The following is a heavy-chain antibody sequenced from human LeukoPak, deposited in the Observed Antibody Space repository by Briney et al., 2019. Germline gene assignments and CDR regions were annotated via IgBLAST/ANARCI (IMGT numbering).Heavy chain of an antibody. CDR1: GGSFSGYY. J-gene: IGHJ5*02. Sequence: SETLSLTCAVYGGSFSGYYWSWIRQPPGKGLEWIGEINHSGSTNYNPSLKSRVTISVDTSKNQFSLKLSSVTGADTAVYYCARGGMEYQLMYNWFDPWGQGTLVTVSS. CDR3: ARGGMEYQLMYNWFDP. CDR2: INHSGST. D-gene: IGHD2-2*01. V-gene: IGHV4-34*01.